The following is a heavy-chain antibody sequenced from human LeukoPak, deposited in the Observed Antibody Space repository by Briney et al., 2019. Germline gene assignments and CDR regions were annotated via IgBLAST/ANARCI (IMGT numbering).Heavy chain of an antibody. V-gene: IGHV4-59*12. CDR2: IHYSGST. CDR3: ARVRDGYNDAYDI. CDR1: GGPIRTYQ. Sequence: SETLSLTCTVSGGPIRTYQWSWIRQPPGKGLEWIGNIHYSGSTNYNPSLKGRVTMSVDTSNNQFSLKPSYVTAADTAVYYCARVRDGYNDAYDIWGQGTMVTVSS. J-gene: IGHJ3*02. D-gene: IGHD5-24*01.